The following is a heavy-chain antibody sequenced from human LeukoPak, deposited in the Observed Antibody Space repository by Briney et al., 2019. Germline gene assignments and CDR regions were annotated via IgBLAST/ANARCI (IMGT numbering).Heavy chain of an antibody. V-gene: IGHV3-74*01. D-gene: IGHD4-23*01. CDR2: INSDGSST. CDR3: ASSYGGNTNFDY. CDR1: GFTFSNFW. Sequence: GGSLRLSCAASGFTFSNFWMHWVRQAPGKGLVWVSRINSDGSSTTYADSVKGRFTMSRDNAKNTLYLQMNSLRAEDTAVYHCASSYGGNTNFDYWGQGTLVTVSS. J-gene: IGHJ4*02.